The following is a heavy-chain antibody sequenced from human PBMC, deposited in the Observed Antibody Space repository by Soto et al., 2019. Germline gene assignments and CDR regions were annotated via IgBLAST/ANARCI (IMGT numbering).Heavy chain of an antibody. V-gene: IGHV4-59*01. Sequence: TSETLSLTCTVSGASISTYYWSWIRQPPGKGLEWIGYIDNSGSTNYNPSLESRVTISVDTSKNQISLRLSSVTAADTAVYYCAREYSSGYFKYLDYWGQGTLVTVSS. D-gene: IGHD3-22*01. CDR2: IDNSGST. CDR3: AREYSSGYFKYLDY. J-gene: IGHJ4*02. CDR1: GASISTYY.